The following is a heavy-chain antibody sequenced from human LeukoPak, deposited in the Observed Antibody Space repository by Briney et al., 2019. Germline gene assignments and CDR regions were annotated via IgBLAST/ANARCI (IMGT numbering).Heavy chain of an antibody. CDR3: ARGYYTMAV. CDR2: TYFRSKWGN. CDR1: GDSVSSNSAA. V-gene: IGHV6-1*01. J-gene: IGHJ6*02. Sequence: SQTLSLTCAISGDSVSSNSAAWTWIRQSPSRGLEWLGRTYFRSKWGNDYAVSVRSRITINPDTSKNQFSLQLNSVTPEDTAVYYCARGYYTMAVWGQGTTVTVS.